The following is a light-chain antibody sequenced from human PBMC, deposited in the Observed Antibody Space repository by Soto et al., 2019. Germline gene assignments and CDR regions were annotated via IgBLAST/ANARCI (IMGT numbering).Light chain of an antibody. CDR3: QQYNNWPPYT. V-gene: IGKV3-15*01. J-gene: IGKJ2*01. Sequence: DTVMTQSPATLSVSPGERATLSCRASQSVSSNLAWYQQKPGQAPRLLIYGASTRATGIPARFSGSGSGTEFTLTLSRLQSEDFAVYYCQQYNNWPPYTFAQGTKLEIK. CDR1: QSVSSN. CDR2: GAS.